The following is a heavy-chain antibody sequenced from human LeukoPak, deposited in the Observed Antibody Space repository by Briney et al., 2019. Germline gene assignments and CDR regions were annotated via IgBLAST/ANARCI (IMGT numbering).Heavy chain of an antibody. D-gene: IGHD2-2*02. J-gene: IGHJ3*02. V-gene: IGHV1-18*01. CDR3: ARDSPYYCSSTSCYTGDAFDI. CDR2: ISAYNGNT. Sequence: GASVKVSCKASGYTFTSYGISWVRQAPGQGLEWMGWISAYNGNTNYAQELQGRVTMTTDTYTSTAYMELRSLRSDDTAVYYCARDSPYYCSSTSCYTGDAFDIWGQGTMVTVSS. CDR1: GYTFTSYG.